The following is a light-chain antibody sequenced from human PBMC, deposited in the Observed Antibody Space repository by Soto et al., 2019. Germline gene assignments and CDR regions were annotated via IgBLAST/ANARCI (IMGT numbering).Light chain of an antibody. CDR2: GVS. J-gene: IGLJ2*01. Sequence: QSALTQPASVSGSPGQSITISCTGTSSDVGDYNYVSWYQQHPVKDPKLIIYGVSNRPSGISTRFSGAKSGHTASLTISGLQAEDEADYYCSSYTSTNTLVFGGGTQLTVL. V-gene: IGLV2-14*01. CDR3: SSYTSTNTLV. CDR1: SSDVGDYNY.